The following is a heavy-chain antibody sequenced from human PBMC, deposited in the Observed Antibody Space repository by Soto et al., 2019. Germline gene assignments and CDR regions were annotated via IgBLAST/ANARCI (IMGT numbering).Heavy chain of an antibody. CDR1: GYTFTSYY. J-gene: IGHJ4*02. V-gene: IGHV1-46*01. D-gene: IGHD2-21*02. CDR2: INPGGGRT. CDR3: ARGPSCGGDCYRFDY. Sequence: QVQLVQSGAEVTKPGASVKLSCKASGYTFTSYYIHWVRQAPGQGLEWVAMINPGGGRTKNAQMFQGRVTLTSDTSTGTVDMELSSLTSADTAVYYCARGPSCGGDCYRFDYWGQGSLVTVSS.